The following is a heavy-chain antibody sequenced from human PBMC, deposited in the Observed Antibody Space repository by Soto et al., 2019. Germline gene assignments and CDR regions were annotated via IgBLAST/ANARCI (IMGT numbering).Heavy chain of an antibody. CDR3: AKDLRYCSSTSCSFHYYYGMDV. D-gene: IGHD2-2*01. CDR2: ISGSGGST. Sequence: GGSLRLSCAASGFTFSSYAMSWVRQAPGKGLEWVSAISGSGGSTYYADSVKGRFTISRDNSKNTLYLQMNSLRAEDTAVYYCAKDLRYCSSTSCSFHYYYGMDVWRQRTTVTVPS. CDR1: GFTFSSYA. J-gene: IGHJ6*02. V-gene: IGHV3-23*01.